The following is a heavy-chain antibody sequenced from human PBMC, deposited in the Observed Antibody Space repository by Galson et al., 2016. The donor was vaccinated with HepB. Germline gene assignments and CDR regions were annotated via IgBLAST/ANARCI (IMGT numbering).Heavy chain of an antibody. D-gene: IGHD3-22*01. J-gene: IGHJ6*03. V-gene: IGHV4-31*03. Sequence: TLSXTCTVSXXSIXXXNDXXXWXXXHPGKXLEXIGYIYYSGSTYYXSPLKXRVTISVDTPKNKFSLKLSSVTVADTAVYYCARAREHYDSSGYSSYTNVWGKGTXVTVXX. CDR1: XXSIXXXNDX. CDR3: ARAREHYDSSGYSSYTNV. CDR2: IYYSGST.